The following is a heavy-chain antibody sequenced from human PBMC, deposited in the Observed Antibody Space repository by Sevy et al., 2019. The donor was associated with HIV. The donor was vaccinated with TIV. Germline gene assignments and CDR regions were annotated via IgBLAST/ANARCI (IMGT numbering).Heavy chain of an antibody. CDR3: ARGDGTGRCFDS. V-gene: IGHV1-46*02. D-gene: IGHD6-13*01. J-gene: IGHJ4*02. CDR1: GYNFNNYY. CDR2: INPSSGST. Sequence: ASVKVSCKASGYNFNNYYIHWVRQAPGQGLEWMGLINPSSGSTYYALKFQGRVTMTRDTSTNKVYMELRSLGSEDTAVYYCARGDGTGRCFDSWGQGSLVTVSS.